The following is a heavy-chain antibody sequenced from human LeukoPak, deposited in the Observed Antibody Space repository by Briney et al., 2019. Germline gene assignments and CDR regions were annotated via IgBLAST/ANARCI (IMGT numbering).Heavy chain of an antibody. D-gene: IGHD1-14*01. CDR3: ARVRLDSSERNLDAFEN. CDR1: GFTFSSYA. V-gene: IGHV3-30-3*01. CDR2: ISYDGSNK. Sequence: QPGRSLRLSCAASGFTFSSYAMHWVRQAPGKGLEWVAVISYDGSNKYYADSVKGRFTISRDNSKNALYLQMNSLRAEDTAVYFCARVRLDSSERNLDAFENWGQGTMVTVSS. J-gene: IGHJ3*02.